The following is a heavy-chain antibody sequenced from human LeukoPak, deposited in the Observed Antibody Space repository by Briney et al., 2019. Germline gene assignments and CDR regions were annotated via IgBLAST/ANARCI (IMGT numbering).Heavy chain of an antibody. CDR3: AARRLYYFDY. Sequence: SETLSLTCTVSGGSISSYYWSWIRQPPGKGLEWIGYIYYSGSTNYNPSLKSRVTISVDTSKNQFSLKLSSVTAADTAAYYCAARRLYYFDYWGQGTLVTVSS. CDR2: IYYSGST. CDR1: GGSISSYY. J-gene: IGHJ4*02. V-gene: IGHV4-59*03. D-gene: IGHD2/OR15-2a*01.